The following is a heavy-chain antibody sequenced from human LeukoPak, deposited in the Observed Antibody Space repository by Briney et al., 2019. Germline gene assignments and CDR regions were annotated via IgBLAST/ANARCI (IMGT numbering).Heavy chain of an antibody. CDR1: GYTFTGYY. D-gene: IGHD3-16*02. Sequence: ASVKVSCKASGYTFTGYYMHWVRQAPGQGLEWMGWINPNSGGTNYAQKFQGRVTMTRDTSISTAYMEPSRLRSDDTAVYYCASGIMITFGGVIAPPSDPWGQGTLVTVSS. CDR2: INPNSGGT. V-gene: IGHV1-2*02. CDR3: ASGIMITFGGVIAPPSDP. J-gene: IGHJ5*02.